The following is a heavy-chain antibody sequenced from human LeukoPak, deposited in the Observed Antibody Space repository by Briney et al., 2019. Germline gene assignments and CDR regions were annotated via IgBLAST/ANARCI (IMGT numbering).Heavy chain of an antibody. CDR3: AREQILTTAGWYFDL. V-gene: IGHV4-38-2*02. CDR1: GHSIGSGYY. J-gene: IGHJ2*01. CDR2: IFHRGST. Sequence: SETLSLTCTVSGHSIGSGYYWGWIRRPPGKGLEWIGSIFHRGSTDYTPSLKSRVTISLDTSKNLFSLKLDSVTAADTAVYYCAREQILTTAGWYFDLWGRGTLVAVSS. D-gene: IGHD4-17*01.